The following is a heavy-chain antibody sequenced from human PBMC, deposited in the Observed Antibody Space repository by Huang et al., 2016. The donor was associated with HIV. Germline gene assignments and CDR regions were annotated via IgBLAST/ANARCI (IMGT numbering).Heavy chain of an antibody. V-gene: IGHV3-23*01. J-gene: IGHJ6*02. D-gene: IGHD6-19*01. CDR3: TRDPYRSAWYSETGQYYYYGMDV. CDR2: ISGTGGST. Sequence: EAQLLESGGGLVKPGGSLRLSCAASGITFSSYAMSWVRQAPGKGLEWVAGISGTGGSTVYADSVKGRFTISRDKVKSMMYLQMNSLRVEDTAIYYCTRDPYRSAWYSETGQYYYYGMDVWGQGTTVTVS. CDR1: GITFSSYA.